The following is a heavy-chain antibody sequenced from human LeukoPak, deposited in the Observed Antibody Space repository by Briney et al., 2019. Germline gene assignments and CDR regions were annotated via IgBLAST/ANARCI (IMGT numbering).Heavy chain of an antibody. V-gene: IGHV3-30*18. D-gene: IGHD4-17*01. CDR1: GFTFSSYG. Sequence: GGSLRLSCAASGFTFSSYGMHWVRQAPGKGLEWVAVISYDESKKYYADSVKGRFTISRDNSKNTLYLQMNSLRAEDTAVYYCANLATVTTFGILDYWGQGTLVTVSS. J-gene: IGHJ4*02. CDR3: ANLATVTTFGILDY. CDR2: ISYDESKK.